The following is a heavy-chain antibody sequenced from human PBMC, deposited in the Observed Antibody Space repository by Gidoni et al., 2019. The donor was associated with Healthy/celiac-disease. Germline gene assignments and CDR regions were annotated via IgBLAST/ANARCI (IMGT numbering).Heavy chain of an antibody. D-gene: IGHD2-15*01. Sequence: EVQLVESGGGLVQPGGSLRLSCAASGFTFSSYSMNWVRQAPGKGLEWVSYISSSSSTIYYADSVKGRFTISRDNAKNSLYLQMNSLRDEDTAVYYCARGESYCSGGSCPRGAFDIWGQGTMVTVSS. CDR3: ARGESYCSGGSCPRGAFDI. V-gene: IGHV3-48*02. J-gene: IGHJ3*02. CDR2: ISSSSSTI. CDR1: GFTFSSYS.